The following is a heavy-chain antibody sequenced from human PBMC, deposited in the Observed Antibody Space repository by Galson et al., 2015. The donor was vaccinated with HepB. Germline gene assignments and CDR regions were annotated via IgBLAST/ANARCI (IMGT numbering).Heavy chain of an antibody. V-gene: IGHV5-51*01. CDR2: IYPGDSDT. D-gene: IGHD4-17*01. Sequence: QSGAEVKKPGESLKISCQVSGYSFTSYWIGWVRRMPGKGLEWMGIIYPGDSDTRYSPSFQGQVTISADKSISTAFLQWNSPKASDTAMYYCARHIDGDYGDYWGQGTLVAVSS. J-gene: IGHJ4*02. CDR1: GYSFTSYW. CDR3: ARHIDGDYGDY.